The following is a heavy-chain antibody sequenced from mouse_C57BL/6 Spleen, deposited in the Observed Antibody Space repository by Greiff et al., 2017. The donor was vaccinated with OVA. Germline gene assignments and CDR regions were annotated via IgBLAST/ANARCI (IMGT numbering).Heavy chain of an antibody. J-gene: IGHJ4*01. CDR3: ARTLLFHAMDY. Sequence: EVKLVESGGGLVKPGGSLKLSCAASGFTFSDYGMHWVRQAPEKGLEWVAYISSGSSTIYYADTVKGRFTISRDNAKNTLFLQMTSLRSEDTAMYYCARTLLFHAMDYWGQGTSVTVSS. D-gene: IGHD2-10*01. CDR1: GFTFSDYG. CDR2: ISSGSSTI. V-gene: IGHV5-17*01.